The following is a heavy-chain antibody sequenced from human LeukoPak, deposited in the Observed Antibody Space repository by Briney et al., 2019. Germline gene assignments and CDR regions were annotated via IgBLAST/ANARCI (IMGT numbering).Heavy chain of an antibody. CDR3: ARDNSHQLPYTLDY. V-gene: IGHV3-7*01. CDR1: GFTFSSHW. Sequence: GGSLRLSCAGSGFTFSSHWMTWVRQAPGKGLEWVANIKQDGSEKYSVDSVKGRFTISRDNAKNSLYLQMNSLRPEDTAVYYCARDNSHQLPYTLDYWGQGTLVTVSS. J-gene: IGHJ4*02. CDR2: IKQDGSEK. D-gene: IGHD2-2*01.